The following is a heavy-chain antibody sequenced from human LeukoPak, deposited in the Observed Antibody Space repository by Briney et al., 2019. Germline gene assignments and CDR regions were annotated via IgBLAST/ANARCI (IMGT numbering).Heavy chain of an antibody. V-gene: IGHV1-69*05. CDR1: GGTFSSYA. CDR3: ARGRNAGGPYYSDY. Sequence: ASVKVSCKASGGTFSSYAISWVRQAPGQGLEWMGGIIPIFGTANYAQKFQGRVTITTDESTSTAYMELSSLRDEDTAVYYCARGRNAGGPYYSDYWGQGTLVTVSS. CDR2: IIPIFGTA. D-gene: IGHD4-23*01. J-gene: IGHJ4*02.